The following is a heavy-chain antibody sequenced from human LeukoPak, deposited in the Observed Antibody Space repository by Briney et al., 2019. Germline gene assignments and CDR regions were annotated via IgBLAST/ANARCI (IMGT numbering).Heavy chain of an antibody. D-gene: IGHD6-13*01. V-gene: IGHV3-11*04. CDR2: ISSSGSTI. Sequence: GGSLRLSCAASGFTFSDYYMSWIRQAPGKGLEWVSYISSSGSTIYYADSVKGRFTISRDNAKNALYLQMNSLRAEDTAVYYCARGDLGYSSSWYNWFDPWGQGTLVTVSS. CDR1: GFTFSDYY. J-gene: IGHJ5*02. CDR3: ARGDLGYSSSWYNWFDP.